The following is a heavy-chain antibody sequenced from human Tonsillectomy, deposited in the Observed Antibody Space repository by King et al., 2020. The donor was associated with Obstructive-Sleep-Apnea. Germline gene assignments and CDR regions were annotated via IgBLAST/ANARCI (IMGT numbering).Heavy chain of an antibody. CDR1: GFTFRSYD. D-gene: IGHD3-22*01. Sequence: VQLVESGGGLVQPGGSLRLSCSASGFTFRSYDMHWVRQAPGRGLEYVSAISSNGGSTYYADSVKGRFTISRDNSKNMLYLQMSSLRAEDTAVYYCASISVVENFWGQGTLVTVSS. CDR3: ASISVVENF. V-gene: IGHV3-64D*06. CDR2: ISSNGGST. J-gene: IGHJ4*02.